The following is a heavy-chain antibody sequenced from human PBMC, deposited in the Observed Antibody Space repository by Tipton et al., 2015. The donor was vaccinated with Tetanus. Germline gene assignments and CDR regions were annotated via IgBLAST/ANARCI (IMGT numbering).Heavy chain of an antibody. J-gene: IGHJ4*02. CDR2: IYYNGST. Sequence: GLVKPSETLSLTCTVSGDSISSNYWSWIRQSPGKGLEWIGHIYYNGSTKYNPSLKSRVSMSVDLSKNQFSLILSSVTAADTAVYYCVRAPYSSSGKFYFDYWGQGTLVTVSS. CDR1: GDSISSNY. V-gene: IGHV4-59*12. CDR3: VRAPYSSSGKFYFDY. D-gene: IGHD6-6*01.